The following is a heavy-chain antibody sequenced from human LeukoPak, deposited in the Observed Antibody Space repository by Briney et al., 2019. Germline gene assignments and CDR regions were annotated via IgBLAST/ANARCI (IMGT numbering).Heavy chain of an antibody. CDR3: AKETPSYGSGSLGHY. CDR1: GFTFSSYA. V-gene: IGHV3-30*01. J-gene: IGHJ4*02. Sequence: PGGSLRLSCAASGFTFSSYAMHWVRQAPGKGLEWVAFIRYDEQNKYYADSVQGRFTISRDNSKNTLYLQMNSLRDDDTAMYYCAKETPSYGSGSLGHYWGQGTLVTVSS. D-gene: IGHD3-10*01. CDR2: IRYDEQNK.